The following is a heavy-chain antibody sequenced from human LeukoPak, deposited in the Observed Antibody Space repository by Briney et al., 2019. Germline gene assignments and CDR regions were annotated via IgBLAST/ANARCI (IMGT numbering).Heavy chain of an antibody. V-gene: IGHV1-18*01. CDR2: IRAYNGNT. CDR1: GYTFTSYG. J-gene: IGHJ6*03. Sequence: ASVKVSCKASGYTFTSYGISWVRQAPGQGLEWMGWIRAYNGNTDYAQKLQDRVTVTTDTSTSTAYMELGSLRSDDTAVYYCARVVVPAAMGYYYYMDVWGKGTTVTVSS. CDR3: ARVVVPAAMGYYYYMDV. D-gene: IGHD2-2*01.